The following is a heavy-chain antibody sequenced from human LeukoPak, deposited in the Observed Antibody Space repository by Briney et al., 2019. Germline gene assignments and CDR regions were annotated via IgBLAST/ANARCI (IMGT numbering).Heavy chain of an antibody. Sequence: PSETLSLTCTVSGGSISSYYWSWIRQPPGKGLEWIGYIYYSGSTNYNPSLKSRVTISVDTSKNQFSLKLNSVTAADTAVYYCATSIAVASWFDPWGQGTLVTVSS. J-gene: IGHJ5*02. CDR3: ATSIAVASWFDP. V-gene: IGHV4-59*01. CDR1: GGSISSYY. D-gene: IGHD6-19*01. CDR2: IYYSGST.